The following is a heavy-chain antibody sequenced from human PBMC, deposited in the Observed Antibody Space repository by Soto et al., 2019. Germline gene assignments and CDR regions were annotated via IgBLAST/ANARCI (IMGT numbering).Heavy chain of an antibody. CDR1: GFILSDCA. CDR3: ARDLSWGSNRYNYIDV. Sequence: GGSLRLSCATSGFILSDCAMNWVRLAPGKGMEWVSYISSSSSVIDYADSVKGRFTVSRDNARNSLYLQMNSLRAEDTAVYYCARDLSWGSNRYNYIDVWGKGTTVTVSS. J-gene: IGHJ6*03. CDR2: ISSSSSVI. V-gene: IGHV3-48*01. D-gene: IGHD3-16*01.